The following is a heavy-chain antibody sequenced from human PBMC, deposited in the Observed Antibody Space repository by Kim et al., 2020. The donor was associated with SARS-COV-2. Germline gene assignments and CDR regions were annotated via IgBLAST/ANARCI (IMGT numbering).Heavy chain of an antibody. Sequence: ASVKVSCKASGYTFTSYAMNWVRQAPGQGLEWMGWINTNTGNPTYAQGFTGRFVFSLDTSVSTAYLRIGSLKAEDTAVYYCARVGSGYRIDYWGQGTLVTVSS. V-gene: IGHV7-4-1*01. CDR2: INTNTGNP. CDR1: GYTFTSYA. D-gene: IGHD6-25*01. J-gene: IGHJ4*02. CDR3: ARVGSGYRIDY.